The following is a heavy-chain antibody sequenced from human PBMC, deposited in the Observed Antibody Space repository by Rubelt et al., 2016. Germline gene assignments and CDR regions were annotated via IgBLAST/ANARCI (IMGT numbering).Heavy chain of an antibody. CDR1: GYTLTELS. CDR3: ATASRYCSGGSCY. D-gene: IGHD2-15*01. J-gene: IGHJ4*02. CDR2: FYPEDGET. Sequence: QVQLVQSGAEVKKPGASVKVSCKVSGYTLTELSMHWVRQAPVKGLEWMGGFYPEDGETIYSSKLQGRVTMTVDTSTDTADMELRSLRSEDTAVYYCATASRYCSGGSCYWGQGTLVTVSS. V-gene: IGHV1-24*01.